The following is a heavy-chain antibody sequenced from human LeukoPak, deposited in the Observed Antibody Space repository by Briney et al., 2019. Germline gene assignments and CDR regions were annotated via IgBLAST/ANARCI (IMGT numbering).Heavy chain of an antibody. CDR1: GGSFSSYA. J-gene: IGHJ5*02. CDR2: IIPIFGIA. V-gene: IGHV1-69*04. CDR3: ARNVRPSGVVVVPSSSPGWFDP. Sequence: SVKVSCKASGGSFSSYAISWVRQAPGQGLEWMGRIIPIFGIANYAQKFQGRVTITADKSTSTAYMELSSLRSEDTAVYYCARNVRPSGVVVVPSSSPGWFDPWGQGTLVTVSS. D-gene: IGHD2-15*01.